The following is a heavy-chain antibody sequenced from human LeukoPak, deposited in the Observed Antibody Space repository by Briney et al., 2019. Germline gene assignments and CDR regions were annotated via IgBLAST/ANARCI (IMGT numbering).Heavy chain of an antibody. CDR1: GGSNSSYC. Sequence: SETLSLPCTVSGGSNSSYCWSGIRQPPGKGLEGIGYIYYSGSTKYNPSLKSRVTISVDTSKNQFSLKLSSVTAADTAVYYCARGGCSSSSLSPPYYYYYMDGWGKGTTVTVSS. J-gene: IGHJ6*03. CDR3: ARGGCSSSSLSPPYYYYYMDG. CDR2: IYYSGST. V-gene: IGHV4-59*01. D-gene: IGHD6-6*01.